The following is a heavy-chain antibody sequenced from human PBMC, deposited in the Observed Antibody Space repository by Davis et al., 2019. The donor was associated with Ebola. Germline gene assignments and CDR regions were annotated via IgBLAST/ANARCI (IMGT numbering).Heavy chain of an antibody. CDR2: IKSKTDGGTI. CDR3: TTLSDILTGRKTRIDS. Sequence: PGGSLRLSCAASGFTFNNAWMSWVRQTPGKGLEWVGRIKSKTDGGTIDYAAAVKGRFTISRDDSKDTLYLQMNSLKSEDTAFYFCTTLSDILTGRKTRIDSWGQGTLVTVSS. D-gene: IGHD3-9*01. CDR1: GFTFNNAW. V-gene: IGHV3-15*01. J-gene: IGHJ4*02.